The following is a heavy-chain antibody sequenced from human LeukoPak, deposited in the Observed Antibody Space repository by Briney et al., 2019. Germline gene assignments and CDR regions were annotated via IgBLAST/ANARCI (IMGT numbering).Heavy chain of an antibody. D-gene: IGHD6-13*01. V-gene: IGHV1-2*02. CDR3: ARIAAADQGAFDI. J-gene: IGHJ3*02. Sequence: ASVTVSFKASAYTFTCYYMHWVRQAPGQGLEWMGWINPKSGGTNYAQKFQGRVTMTRDTSISTAYMELSRLRSDDTAVYYCARIAAADQGAFDIWGQGTMVTVSS. CDR1: AYTFTCYY. CDR2: INPKSGGT.